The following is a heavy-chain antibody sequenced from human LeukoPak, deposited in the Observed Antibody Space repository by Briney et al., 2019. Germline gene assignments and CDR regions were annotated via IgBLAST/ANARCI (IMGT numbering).Heavy chain of an antibody. CDR1: GGSISSYY. D-gene: IGHD2-2*01. CDR3: ARLRPRIYCSSTSCYANY. V-gene: IGHV4-59*01. J-gene: IGHJ4*02. CDR2: IYYSGST. Sequence: SETLSLTCTVSGGSISSYYWTWIRQPPGKGLEWIGYIYYSGSTNYNPSLKSRVIISVDTSKNQFSLKLNSVTAADTAVYYCARLRPRIYCSSTSCYANYWGQGTLVTVSS.